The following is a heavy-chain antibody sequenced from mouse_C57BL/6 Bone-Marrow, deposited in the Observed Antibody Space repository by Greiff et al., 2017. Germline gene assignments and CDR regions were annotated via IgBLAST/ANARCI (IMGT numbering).Heavy chain of an antibody. CDR2: GQGLEWIG. J-gene: IGHJ3*01. CDR3: SEDSAFYYCACGGYGVPAY. V-gene: IGHV1-87*01. Sequence: VLLVESGAELARPWASVKISCQAFYTSFRRVHFAIRDTNSWMQWVKQRPGQGLEWIGAIYPGVGDTSNNQKFKGKATLTADISSSTAYMQLSSLTSEDSAFYYCACGGYGVPAYWGQGTLVTVSA. D-gene: IGHD1-1*01. CDR1: YTSFRRVH.